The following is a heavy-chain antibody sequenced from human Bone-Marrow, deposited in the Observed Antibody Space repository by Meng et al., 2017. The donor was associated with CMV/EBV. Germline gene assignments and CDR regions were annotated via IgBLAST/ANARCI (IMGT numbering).Heavy chain of an antibody. CDR1: GFTFSNYG. CDR3: AKGDTSSPLQH. CDR2: IWYDGSNK. Sequence: GESLKISCAASGFTFSNYGMHWVRQAPGKGLEWVAVIWYDGSNKYYADSVKGRFTISRDNPKNTLYLQMNSLRAEDTAVYYSAKGDTSSPLQHWGQGTLVTVSS. D-gene: IGHD1-26*01. V-gene: IGHV3-33*06. J-gene: IGHJ4*02.